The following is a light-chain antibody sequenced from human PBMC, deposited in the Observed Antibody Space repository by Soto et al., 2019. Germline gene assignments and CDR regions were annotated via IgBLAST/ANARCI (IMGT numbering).Light chain of an antibody. V-gene: IGKV1-33*01. CDR3: QQYENLPLT. J-gene: IGKJ4*01. CDR2: DAS. CDR1: QGIRNS. Sequence: DIQMTQSPSSLSASVGDRVTITCQASQGIRNSLNWYQQKPGKAPKLLIFDASDLETGVPSRFSGSGSGTDFTFSVSSLQPEDIATYYCQQYENLPLTFGGGTKVEI.